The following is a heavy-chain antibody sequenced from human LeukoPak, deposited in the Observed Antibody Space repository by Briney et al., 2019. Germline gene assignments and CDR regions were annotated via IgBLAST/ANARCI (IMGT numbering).Heavy chain of an antibody. CDR3: ARDQTYYDFWSGYYY. J-gene: IGHJ4*02. CDR1: GGTFSSYA. V-gene: IGHV1-69*01. CDR2: IIPIFGTA. D-gene: IGHD3-3*01. Sequence: SEKVSCKASGGTFSSYAISWVRQAPGQGLEWMGGIIPIFGTANYAQKFQGRVTITADESTSTAYMELSSLRSEDTAVYYCARDQTYYDFWSGYYYWGQGTLVTVSS.